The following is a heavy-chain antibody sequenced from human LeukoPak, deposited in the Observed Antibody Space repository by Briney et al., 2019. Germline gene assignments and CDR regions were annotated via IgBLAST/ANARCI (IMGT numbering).Heavy chain of an antibody. CDR2: ISYDGSNK. CDR3: ARDKAYSYGD. Sequence: GRSLRLSCAASGFTFSSYGMHWVRQAPGKGLEWVAVISYDGSNKYYADSVKGRFTISRDNSKNSLYLQMNSLRAEDTAVYYCARDKAYSYGDWGQGTLVTVSS. J-gene: IGHJ4*02. CDR1: GFTFSSYG. D-gene: IGHD5-18*01. V-gene: IGHV3-30*03.